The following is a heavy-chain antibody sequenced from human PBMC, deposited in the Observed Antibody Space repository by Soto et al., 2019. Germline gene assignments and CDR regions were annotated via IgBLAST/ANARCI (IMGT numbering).Heavy chain of an antibody. CDR1: GGSISSGGYS. Sequence: SETLSLTCAVSGGSISSGGYSWSWIRQPPGKGLEWIGYIYHSGSTYYNPSLKSRVTISVDRSKNQFSLKLSSVTAADTAVYYCARSGYSYGRPIDYWGQGTLVTVSS. D-gene: IGHD5-18*01. V-gene: IGHV4-30-2*01. J-gene: IGHJ4*02. CDR3: ARSGYSYGRPIDY. CDR2: IYHSGST.